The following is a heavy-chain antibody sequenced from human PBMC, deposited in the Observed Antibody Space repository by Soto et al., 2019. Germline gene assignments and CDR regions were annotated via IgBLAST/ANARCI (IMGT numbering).Heavy chain of an antibody. CDR2: IYSGGST. J-gene: IGHJ6*02. CDR1: GFTVSSNY. CDR3: ARDCGDYYYYGMDV. D-gene: IGHD4-17*01. Sequence: EVQLVETGVGLIQPGGSLRLSCAASGFTVSSNYMSWVRQAPGKGLEWVSVIYSGGSTYYADSVKGRFTISRDNSKNTLYLQMNSLRAEDTAVYYCARDCGDYYYYGMDVWGQGTTVTVSS. V-gene: IGHV3-53*02.